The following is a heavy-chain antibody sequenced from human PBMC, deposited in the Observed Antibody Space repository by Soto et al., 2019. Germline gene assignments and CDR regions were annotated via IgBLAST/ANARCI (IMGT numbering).Heavy chain of an antibody. V-gene: IGHV4-30-4*01. D-gene: IGHD5-18*01. CDR2: IYYSGST. CDR1: GVSIISGDYY. J-gene: IGHJ4*02. CDR3: ATLVDSVTPRFAY. Sequence: SETLSLTCTVSGVSIISGDYYWSWIRQPPGKGLEWIGYIYYSGSTYYNPSLKNRVTISLDTSKNQFSLKLSSVTAADTAVYYCATLVDSVTPRFAYWGQGTPVTVSS.